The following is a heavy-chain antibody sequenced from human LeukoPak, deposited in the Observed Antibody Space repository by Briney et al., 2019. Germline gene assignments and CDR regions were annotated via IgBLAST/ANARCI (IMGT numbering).Heavy chain of an antibody. CDR1: GGSINNFY. J-gene: IGHJ3*02. D-gene: IGHD1-26*01. Sequence: SETLSLTCTVSGGSINNFYWSWIRQPAGKGLEWIGRIDTSGNTNYNPSLKSRVTMSVDTSKNQFSLKLSSVTAADTAVYYCGRDPPGANDAFDIWDQGTMVTVSS. CDR3: GRDPPGANDAFDI. CDR2: IDTSGNT. V-gene: IGHV4-4*07.